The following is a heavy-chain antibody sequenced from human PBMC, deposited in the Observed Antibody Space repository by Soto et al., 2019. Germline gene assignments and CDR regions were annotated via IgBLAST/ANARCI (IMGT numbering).Heavy chain of an antibody. J-gene: IGHJ6*02. CDR3: ARDQAKWNDYYYSGMDV. CDR1: GGSISSGDDF. D-gene: IGHD1-20*01. CDR2: IYYSGST. V-gene: IGHV4-30-4*01. Sequence: QVQLQEPGPGLVKPSQTLSLTCTVSGGSISSGDDFWTWIRKPPGKGLEWIGYIYYSGSTYYNPSRKIRLTMSVDTYTNQVSLKLSSVTAADTAVYYCARDQAKWNDYYYSGMDVWGQGSTVTVSS.